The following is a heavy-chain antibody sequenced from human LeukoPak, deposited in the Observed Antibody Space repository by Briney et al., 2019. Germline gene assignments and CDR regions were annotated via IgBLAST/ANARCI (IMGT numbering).Heavy chain of an antibody. D-gene: IGHD2-15*01. V-gene: IGHV4-59*12. CDR2: FSYSGRT. CDR3: ASFPHSRCSGENCYPVFDS. CDR1: GGSITSGY. Sequence: SETLSLTCSVSGGSITSGYWSWIRQPPGKGLEWIGYFSYSGRTNYNPSLNSRVTISFDTSKNHFSLEMTSMTAADTAVYYCASFPHSRCSGENCYPVFDSWGPGILVTVSS. J-gene: IGHJ4*02.